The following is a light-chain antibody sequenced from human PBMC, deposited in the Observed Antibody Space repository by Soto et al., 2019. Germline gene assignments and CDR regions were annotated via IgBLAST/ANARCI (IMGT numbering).Light chain of an antibody. V-gene: IGLV2-8*01. CDR2: EVI. Sequence: QSALTQPPSASGSPGQSVTISCTGTSSDVGGYNYVSWYQQHPGKAPKLMIYEVIKRPSGVPDRFSGSKSGNTASLTVSGLQAEDEADYYCSSYAGSHNVVFGGGTQLTVL. CDR3: SSYAGSHNVV. J-gene: IGLJ2*01. CDR1: SSDVGGYNY.